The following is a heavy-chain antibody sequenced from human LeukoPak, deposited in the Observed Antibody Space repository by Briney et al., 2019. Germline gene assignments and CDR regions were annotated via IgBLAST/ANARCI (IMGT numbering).Heavy chain of an antibody. V-gene: IGHV3-48*03. Sequence: GGSLRLSCVASGFTFRSYEMNWVRQAPGKGLEWISYIYSTGSTTYYADSVKGRFTISRDNAKNSLYLQMSSLRVEDTAVYYCVRGGYGDYGRGSWGQGTLLTVSS. D-gene: IGHD4-17*01. CDR3: VRGGYGDYGRGS. CDR1: GFTFRSYE. J-gene: IGHJ5*02. CDR2: IYSTGSTT.